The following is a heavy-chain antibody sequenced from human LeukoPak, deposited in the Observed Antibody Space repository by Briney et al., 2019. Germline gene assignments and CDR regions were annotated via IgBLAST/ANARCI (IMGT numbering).Heavy chain of an antibody. Sequence: VASVKVSCKASGYTFTSYGISWVRQAPGQGLEWMGWISAYNGNTNYAQKLQGRVTMTTDTSTSTAYMELRSLRSDETAVYYCASLAVAGTKSPYYFDYWGQGTLVTVSS. CDR2: ISAYNGNT. CDR3: ASLAVAGTKSPYYFDY. D-gene: IGHD6-19*01. CDR1: GYTFTSYG. V-gene: IGHV1-18*01. J-gene: IGHJ4*02.